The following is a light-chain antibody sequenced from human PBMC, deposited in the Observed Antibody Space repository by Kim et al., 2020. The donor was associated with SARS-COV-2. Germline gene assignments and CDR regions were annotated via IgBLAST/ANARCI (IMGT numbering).Light chain of an antibody. V-gene: IGKV1-12*01. CDR3: QQANNFPIT. CDR2: GAS. CDR1: QGISNE. Sequence: ASVGDRVTITCRASQGISNELGWYQQNPGRAPKRLIYGASSLQSGVPSRFSGSGSGTEFTLTISSVQPEDFATYFCQQANNFPITFGEGTRLEIK. J-gene: IGKJ5*01.